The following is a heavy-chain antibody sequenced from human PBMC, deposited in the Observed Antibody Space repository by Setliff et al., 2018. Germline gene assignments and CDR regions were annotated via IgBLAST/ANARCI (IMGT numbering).Heavy chain of an antibody. D-gene: IGHD3-3*01. CDR1: GGSFSGYY. CDR3: ARSPITIFGVVLHPLDY. V-gene: IGHV4-34*01. J-gene: IGHJ4*02. CDR2: INHSGST. Sequence: SETLSLTCAVYGGSFSGYYWSWIRQPPGKGLEWIGEINHSGSTNYNPSLKSRVTISVDTSKNQFSLKLSSVTAAHTAVYYCARSPITIFGVVLHPLDYWGQGTLVTVS.